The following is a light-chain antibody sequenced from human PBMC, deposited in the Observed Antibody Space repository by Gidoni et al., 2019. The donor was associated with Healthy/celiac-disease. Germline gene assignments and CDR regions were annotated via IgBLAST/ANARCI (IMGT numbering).Light chain of an antibody. CDR2: DAS. CDR1: QSVSSY. V-gene: IGKV3-11*01. Sequence: EIVLTQSPATLSLSPGERATLSCRASQSVSSYLAWCQQKPGQAPRLLIYDASNRATGIPARFSGSGSGTDFTLTISSLEPEDFAVYYCQQRSNWPPEVTFGQXTRLEIK. CDR3: QQRSNWPPEVT. J-gene: IGKJ5*01.